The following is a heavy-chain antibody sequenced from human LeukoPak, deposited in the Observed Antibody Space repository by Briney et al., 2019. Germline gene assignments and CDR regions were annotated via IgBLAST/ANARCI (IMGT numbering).Heavy chain of an antibody. CDR2: IYTGTST. J-gene: IGHJ6*02. Sequence: GGSLRLSCAASGFIASSSYMNWVRQAPGKGLEWVSVIYTGTSTYYADSVKGRFTISRDDSKNTVYLQMNSLRPEDRGVYYCTRGPQMTSGYGMDVWGQGTTVAVS. D-gene: IGHD3-22*01. CDR1: GFIASSSY. CDR3: TRGPQMTSGYGMDV. V-gene: IGHV3-66*02.